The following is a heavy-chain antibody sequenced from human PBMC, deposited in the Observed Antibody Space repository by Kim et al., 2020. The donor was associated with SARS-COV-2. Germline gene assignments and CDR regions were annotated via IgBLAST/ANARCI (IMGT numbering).Heavy chain of an antibody. D-gene: IGHD1-26*01. CDR1: GFTFSSYG. CDR3: AKSYSGSYYSWFDP. CDR2: ISYDGSNK. Sequence: GGSLRLSCAASGFTFSSYGMHWVRQAPGKGLEWVAVISYDGSNKYYADSVKGRFTISRDNSKNTLYLQMNSLRVEDTAVYYCAKSYSGSYYSWFDPWDQGTLVTVSS. J-gene: IGHJ5*02. V-gene: IGHV3-30*18.